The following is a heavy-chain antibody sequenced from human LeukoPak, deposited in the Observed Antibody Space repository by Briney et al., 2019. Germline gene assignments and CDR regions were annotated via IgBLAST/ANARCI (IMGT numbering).Heavy chain of an antibody. D-gene: IGHD3-9*01. Sequence: GGSLRLSCAASGFTVSRNYLSWVRQAPGKGLEWVSVIYSGGSTYYADSVKGRFTISRDNSKNTLYLQMNSLRAEDTAVYYCARDRYFDWLPTGEDYYYGMDVWGQGTTVTVSS. CDR3: ARDRYFDWLPTGEDYYYGMDV. CDR1: GFTVSRNY. CDR2: IYSGGST. J-gene: IGHJ6*02. V-gene: IGHV3-66*01.